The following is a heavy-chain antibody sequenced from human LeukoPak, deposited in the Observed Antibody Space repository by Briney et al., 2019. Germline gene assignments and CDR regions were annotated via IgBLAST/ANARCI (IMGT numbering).Heavy chain of an antibody. V-gene: IGHV1-2*02. J-gene: IGHJ4*02. D-gene: IGHD6-6*01. Sequence: ASVKVSCEASGYTFTGYYMHWVRQAPGQGLEWMGWINPNSGGTNYAQKFQGRVTMTRDTSISTAYMELSRLRSDDTAVYYCARERIAARRPLDYWGQGTLVTVSS. CDR1: GYTFTGYY. CDR3: ARERIAARRPLDY. CDR2: INPNSGGT.